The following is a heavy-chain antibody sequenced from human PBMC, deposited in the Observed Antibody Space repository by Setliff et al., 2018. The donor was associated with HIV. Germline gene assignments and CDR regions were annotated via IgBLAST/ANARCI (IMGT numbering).Heavy chain of an antibody. CDR2: INHGGDT. V-gene: IGHV4-34*01. Sequence: KTSETLSLTCAVYGGSFSGYFWTWIRQPPQKRLEWIGEINHGGDTNYNPSLKSRVTISVDTSKNQISLKVDSVTAADTAIYFCARGVVGSYYDYVNIYYHDYIDLWGKGTTVTVSS. CDR1: GGSFSGYF. CDR3: ARGVVGSYYDYVNIYYHDYIDL. J-gene: IGHJ6*03. D-gene: IGHD3-22*01.